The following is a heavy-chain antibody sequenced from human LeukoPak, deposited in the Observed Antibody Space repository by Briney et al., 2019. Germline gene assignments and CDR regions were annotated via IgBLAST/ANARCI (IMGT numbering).Heavy chain of an antibody. CDR1: GYTFTGYY. CDR2: INPNSGGT. CDR3: ARVRPNNYDFWSGLY. D-gene: IGHD3-3*01. J-gene: IGHJ4*02. Sequence: ASVKVSCKASGYTFTGYYMHWVQQAPGQGLEWMGWINPNSGGTNYAQKFQGRVTMTRDTSISTAYMELSRLRSDDTAVCYCARVRPNNYDFWSGLYWGQGTLVTVSS. V-gene: IGHV1-2*02.